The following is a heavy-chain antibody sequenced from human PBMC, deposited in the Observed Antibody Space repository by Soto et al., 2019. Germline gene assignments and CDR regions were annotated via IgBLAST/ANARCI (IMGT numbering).Heavy chain of an antibody. Sequence: SETLSLTCTISGGSISFSSYYWGWIRQPPGKGLEWIGSIYYSGSTYYNPSLKTRVTISVDTSKNQFSLKLNSVTAADSAVYFCARLEGLATISYYFDFWGPGALVTVSS. CDR3: ARLEGLATISYYFDF. CDR2: IYYSGST. CDR1: GGSISFSSYY. J-gene: IGHJ4*02. D-gene: IGHD3-9*01. V-gene: IGHV4-39*01.